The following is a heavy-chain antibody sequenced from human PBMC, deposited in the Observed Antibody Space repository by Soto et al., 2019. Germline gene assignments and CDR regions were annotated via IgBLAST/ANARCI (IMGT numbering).Heavy chain of an antibody. Sequence: SVKGSCKASGGTFSSYAISWVRQAPGQGLEWMGGIIPIFGTANYAQKFQGRVTITADKSTSTAYMELSSLRSEDTAVYYCAGYIVVVPAAIARYYYYGMDVWGQGTTVTVSS. V-gene: IGHV1-69*06. J-gene: IGHJ6*02. D-gene: IGHD2-2*01. CDR2: IIPIFGTA. CDR3: AGYIVVVPAAIARYYYYGMDV. CDR1: GGTFSSYA.